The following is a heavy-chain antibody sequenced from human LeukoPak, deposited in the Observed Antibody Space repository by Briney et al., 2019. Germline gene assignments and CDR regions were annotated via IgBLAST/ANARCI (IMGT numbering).Heavy chain of an antibody. V-gene: IGHV4-31*03. CDR3: ATHDSSGPEYFQH. D-gene: IGHD3-22*01. CDR1: GGSISSGGYY. CDR2: IYYSGST. J-gene: IGHJ1*01. Sequence: SETLSLTCTVSGGSISSGGYYWSWIRQHPGKGLEWIGYIYYSGSTYYNPSLKSRVTISVDTPKNQFSLKLSSVTAADTAVYYCATHDSSGPEYFQHWGQGTLVTVSS.